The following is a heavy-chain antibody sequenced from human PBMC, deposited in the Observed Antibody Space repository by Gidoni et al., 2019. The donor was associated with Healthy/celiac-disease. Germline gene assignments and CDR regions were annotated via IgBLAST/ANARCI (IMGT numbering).Heavy chain of an antibody. CDR3: ARRSVWGSYRFAHFDY. CDR2: INPSGGST. CDR1: GYTFTSYY. J-gene: IGHJ4*02. Sequence: QVQLVQSGAEVKKPGASVKVSCKASGYTFTSYYMHWVRQAPGQGLEWMGIINPSGGSTSYAQKFQGRVTMTRDTSTSTVYMELSSLRSEDTAVYYCARRSVWGSYRFAHFDYWGQGTLVTVSS. D-gene: IGHD3-16*02. V-gene: IGHV1-46*03.